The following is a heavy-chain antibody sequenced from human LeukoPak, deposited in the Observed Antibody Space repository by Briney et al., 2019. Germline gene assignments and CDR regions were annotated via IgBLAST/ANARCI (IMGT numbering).Heavy chain of an antibody. Sequence: GGSLRLSCAASGFTFSSYGMHWVRQAPGKGLEWVSYISSSSSTIYYADSVKGRFTISRDNAKNSLYLQMNSLRAEDTAVYYCARPGDRKYYGMDVWGQGTTVTVSS. CDR3: ARPGDRKYYGMDV. V-gene: IGHV3-48*04. CDR1: GFTFSSYG. CDR2: ISSSSSTI. D-gene: IGHD3-10*01. J-gene: IGHJ6*02.